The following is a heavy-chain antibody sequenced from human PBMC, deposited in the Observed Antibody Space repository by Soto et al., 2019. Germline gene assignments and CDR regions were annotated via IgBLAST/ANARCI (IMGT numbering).Heavy chain of an antibody. D-gene: IGHD4-4*01. CDR1: GGSFSGYY. CDR3: ARLAPFCNSPYYYYGMDV. Sequence: QVQLQQWGAGLLKPSETLSLTCAVYGGSFSGYYWSWIRQPPGKGLEWIGEINHSGSTNYNPSLKSRVTISVDTSKIQFSLKLSSVTAADTAVYYCARLAPFCNSPYYYYGMDVWGQGTTVTVSS. CDR2: INHSGST. J-gene: IGHJ6*02. V-gene: IGHV4-34*01.